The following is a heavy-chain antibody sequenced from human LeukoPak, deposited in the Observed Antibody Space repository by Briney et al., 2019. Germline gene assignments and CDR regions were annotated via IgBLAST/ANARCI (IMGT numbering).Heavy chain of an antibody. D-gene: IGHD2-2*01. CDR1: GYSFTSYW. CDR3: ASQELGYCSSTSCHQYFQH. CDR2: IYPGDSDT. Sequence: GESLKISCKGSGYSFTSYWIGWVRQMPGKGLEWMGIIYPGDSDTRYSPSFQGQVTISADKSISTAYLQWSSLKASDTAMYYCASQELGYCSSTSCHQYFQHWGQGTLVTVSS. V-gene: IGHV5-51*01. J-gene: IGHJ1*01.